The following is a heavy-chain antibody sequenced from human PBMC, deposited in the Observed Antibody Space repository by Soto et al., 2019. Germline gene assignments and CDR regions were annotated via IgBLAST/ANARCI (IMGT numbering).Heavy chain of an antibody. Sequence: QVQLVQSGAEVKKAGASVKVSCKASGYTFSSYGISWVRQAPGQGLEWLGWISAYNVNTNYAQKFQGRVTMTTDTSTSTAFMERRSLRSDGTAVYYCARALAATAMSYFDYWGQGTLVTASS. CDR2: ISAYNVNT. V-gene: IGHV1-18*01. D-gene: IGHD6-13*01. J-gene: IGHJ4*02. CDR3: ARALAATAMSYFDY. CDR1: GYTFSSYG.